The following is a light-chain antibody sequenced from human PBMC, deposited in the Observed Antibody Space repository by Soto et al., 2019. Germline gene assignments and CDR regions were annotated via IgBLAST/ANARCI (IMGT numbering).Light chain of an antibody. Sequence: EIVMTQSPATMSVSPGERVTLSCRASQSVARNLAWYQEKPAQVPRLLIYDASPRATGVPARFSGSGSGTQFTLTSISLQSEDFAVYYCQQYDYWPPITFGGGTRVEIK. CDR1: QSVARN. J-gene: IGKJ4*01. V-gene: IGKV3D-15*01. CDR2: DAS. CDR3: QQYDYWPPIT.